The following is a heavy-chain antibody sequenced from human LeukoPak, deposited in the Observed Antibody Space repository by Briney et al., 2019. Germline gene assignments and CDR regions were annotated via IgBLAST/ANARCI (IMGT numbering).Heavy chain of an antibody. D-gene: IGHD1/OR15-1a*01. CDR1: GFTFSSYS. Sequence: PGGSLRLSCAASGFTFSSYSMNWVRQAPGKGLEWVSSISSSSSYIYYADSVKGRFTISRDNAKNSLYLQMNSLRAEDTAVYYCASLLNTYYYGMDVWGQGTTVTVSS. CDR2: ISSSSSYI. CDR3: ASLLNTYYYGMDV. J-gene: IGHJ6*02. V-gene: IGHV3-21*01.